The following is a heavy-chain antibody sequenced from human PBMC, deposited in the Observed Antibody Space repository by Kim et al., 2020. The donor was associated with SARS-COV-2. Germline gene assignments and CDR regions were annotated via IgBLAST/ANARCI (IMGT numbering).Heavy chain of an antibody. D-gene: IGHD6-13*01. J-gene: IGHJ4*02. Sequence: GSLRLSCGASGFTFSNYGINWVRQAPGKGLEWVAVIWYDGNNKYYADSVKGRFTISRDNSKNMVWLQMNSLTVEDTALYYCARLGSSWSFDYWGQGTTLTVSS. CDR2: IWYDGNNK. CDR1: GFTFSNYG. CDR3: ARLGSSWSFDY. V-gene: IGHV3-33*01.